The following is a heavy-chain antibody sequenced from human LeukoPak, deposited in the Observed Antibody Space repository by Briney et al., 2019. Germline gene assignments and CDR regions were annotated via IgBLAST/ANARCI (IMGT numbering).Heavy chain of an antibody. CDR3: ARSSIIMVRGDIIYYGMDV. D-gene: IGHD3-10*01. Sequence: SETLSLTCTVSGGSISNYYWSWIRQPPGKGLEWIGYIYDSGSTNYNPSLKSRVTISVDSSKNQLSLKLSSVTAADTAVYYCARSSIIMVRGDIIYYGMDVWGQGTTVTVSS. CDR2: IYDSGST. CDR1: GGSISNYY. V-gene: IGHV4-59*01. J-gene: IGHJ6*02.